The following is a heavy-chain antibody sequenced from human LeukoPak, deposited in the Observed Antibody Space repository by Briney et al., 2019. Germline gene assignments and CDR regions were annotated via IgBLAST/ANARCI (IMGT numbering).Heavy chain of an antibody. CDR2: IYYSGST. CDR1: GGSISSYY. Sequence: SETLSLTCTVSGGSISSYYWSWIRQLPGKGLEWIGYIYYSGSTNYNPSLKSRVTISVDTSKNQFSLKLSSVTAADTAVYYCARPSGYCSGGSCYEFDYWGQGTLVTVSS. CDR3: ARPSGYCSGGSCYEFDY. V-gene: IGHV4-59*12. D-gene: IGHD2-15*01. J-gene: IGHJ4*02.